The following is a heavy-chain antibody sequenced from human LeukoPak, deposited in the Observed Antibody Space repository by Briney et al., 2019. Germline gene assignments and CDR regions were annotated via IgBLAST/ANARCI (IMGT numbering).Heavy chain of an antibody. J-gene: IGHJ4*02. CDR2: IQQDGSEK. Sequence: PGGSLRLSCAASGFTFSNYWMSWVRQAPGKGLEWVANIQQDGSEKYYVDAVKGRFTISRDNAKNSLYLQMNSLRAEDTAVYYCARDPNPDSSGYYSWGQGTLVTVSS. D-gene: IGHD3-22*01. V-gene: IGHV3-7*01. CDR1: GFTFSNYW. CDR3: ARDPNPDSSGYYS.